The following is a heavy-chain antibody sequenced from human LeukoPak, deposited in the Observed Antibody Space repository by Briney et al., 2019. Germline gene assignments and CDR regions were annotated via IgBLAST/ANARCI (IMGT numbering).Heavy chain of an antibody. CDR3: ARATFLRSGDYFDY. D-gene: IGHD3-16*01. Sequence: SETLSLTCTVSGGSISSYYWSWIRQPPGKGLEWIGYIYYSGSTNYNPSLKSRVTISVDTSKNQFSLKLSSVTAADTAVYYCARATFLRSGDYFDYWGQGTLVTVSS. V-gene: IGHV4-59*01. CDR1: GGSISSYY. CDR2: IYYSGST. J-gene: IGHJ4*02.